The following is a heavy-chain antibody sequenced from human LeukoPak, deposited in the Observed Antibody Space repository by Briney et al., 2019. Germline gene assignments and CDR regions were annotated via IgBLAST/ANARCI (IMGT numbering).Heavy chain of an antibody. Sequence: GGSLRLSCAASGFTFSNYAMSWVRQAPGKGLEWVSSLSDNGGSPYYADSVKGRFTISRDNSKNTLYLHMNSLRVEDTAVYYCAKDPETYSSRWFDSWGRGTLVTPSS. J-gene: IGHJ5*01. V-gene: IGHV3-23*01. D-gene: IGHD2-21*01. CDR2: LSDNGGSP. CDR1: GFTFSNYA. CDR3: AKDPETYSSRWFDS.